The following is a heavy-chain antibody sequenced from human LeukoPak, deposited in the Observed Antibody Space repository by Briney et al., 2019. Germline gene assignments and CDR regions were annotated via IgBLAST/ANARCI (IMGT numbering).Heavy chain of an antibody. V-gene: IGHV1-46*01. J-gene: IGHJ6*03. D-gene: IGHD3-22*01. CDR3: ARSSGYYSSLFYMHV. Sequence: ASVKVSCKASGYTFTGYYMHWVRQAPGQGLERVGIINPSGDPTTYAQKFQGRVTMTSDMSTSTVYMELSSLRSEDTAVYYCARSSGYYSSLFYMHVWGKGTTVTVSS. CDR2: INPSGDPT. CDR1: GYTFTGYY.